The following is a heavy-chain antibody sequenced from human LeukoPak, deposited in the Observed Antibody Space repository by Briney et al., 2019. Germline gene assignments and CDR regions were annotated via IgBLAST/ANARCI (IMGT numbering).Heavy chain of an antibody. CDR1: GFTFSSYS. Sequence: GGSLRLSCTASGFTFSSYSMNWVRQAPGKGLEWVSYISSGSGTMYYADSVKGRFTISRDNAKNTLYLQMNSLRDEDTAVYYCATNNRYSNSPIEYWGQGTLVTVSA. D-gene: IGHD6-13*01. CDR2: ISSGSGTM. V-gene: IGHV3-48*02. CDR3: ATNNRYSNSPIEY. J-gene: IGHJ4*02.